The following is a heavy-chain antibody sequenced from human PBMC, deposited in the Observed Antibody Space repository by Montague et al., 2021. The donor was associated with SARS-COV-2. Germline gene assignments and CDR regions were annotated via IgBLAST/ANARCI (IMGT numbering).Heavy chain of an antibody. D-gene: IGHD2-15*01. CDR3: ASTDVVVGPMPMPCDY. CDR1: GGSIISSSYY. V-gene: IGHV4-39*07. Sequence: SETLSLTCTVSGGSIISSSYYWGWIRQPPGKALEWIGSLYYSGSTYYNSSLKSRVTMSVDKSKNQFSLRLSSVTAADTAVYYCASTDVVVGPMPMPCDYWGQGTLVTVSS. CDR2: LYYSGST. J-gene: IGHJ4*02.